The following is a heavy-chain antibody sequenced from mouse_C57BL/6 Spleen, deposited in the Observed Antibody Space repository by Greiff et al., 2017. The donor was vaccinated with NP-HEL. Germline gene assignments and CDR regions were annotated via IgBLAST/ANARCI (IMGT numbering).Heavy chain of an antibody. CDR1: GYTFTSYW. D-gene: IGHD1-1*01. J-gene: IGHJ2*01. Sequence: QVQLQQPGAELVKPGASVKLSCKASGYTFTSYWMQWVKQRPGQGLEWIGEIDPSDSYTNYNQKFKGKATLTVDTSSSTAYMQLSSLTSEDSAVYYCARSLTTVVAPYYFDYWGQGTTLTVSS. CDR2: IDPSDSYT. CDR3: ARSLTTVVAPYYFDY. V-gene: IGHV1-50*01.